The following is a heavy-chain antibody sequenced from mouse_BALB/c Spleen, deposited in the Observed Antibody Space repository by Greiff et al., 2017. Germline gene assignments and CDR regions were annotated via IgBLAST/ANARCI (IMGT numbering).Heavy chain of an antibody. D-gene: IGHD2-4*01. Sequence: VQLKESGPGLVKPSQSLSLTCTVTGYSITSDYAWNWIRQFPGNKLEWMGYISYSGSTSYNPSLKSRISITRDTSKNQFFLQLNSVTTEDTATYYCAKGGSTMITHYAMDYWGQGTSVTVSS. V-gene: IGHV3-2*02. J-gene: IGHJ4*01. CDR1: GYSITSDYA. CDR2: ISYSGST. CDR3: AKGGSTMITHYAMDY.